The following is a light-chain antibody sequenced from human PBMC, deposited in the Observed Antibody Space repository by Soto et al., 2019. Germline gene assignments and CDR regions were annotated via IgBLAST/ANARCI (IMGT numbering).Light chain of an antibody. J-gene: IGKJ5*01. CDR2: EVS. CDR1: QGINRS. Sequence: IQFTQSPSSLSASVGDRVTITCRASQGINRSLAWYHRKPGKAPKLLIFEVSTLHSGVPSRFSGSGSGTEFTLTISGLQPEDFATYYCQQLNSYPFTFGQGTRLEIK. CDR3: QQLNSYPFT. V-gene: IGKV1-9*01.